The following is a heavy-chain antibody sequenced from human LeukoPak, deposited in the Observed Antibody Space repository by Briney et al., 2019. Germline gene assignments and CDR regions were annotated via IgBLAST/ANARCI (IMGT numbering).Heavy chain of an antibody. CDR3: ARGYCSSTSCYAEY. V-gene: IGHV4-34*01. CDR2: INHSGST. D-gene: IGHD2-2*01. CDR1: GGSFSGYY. J-gene: IGHJ4*02. Sequence: SETLSLTCAVYGGSFSGYYWSWIRQPPGKGLEWIGEINHSGSTNYNPSLKSRVTISVDTSKIQFSLKLSSVTAADTAVYYCARGYCSSTSCYAEYWGQGTLVTVSS.